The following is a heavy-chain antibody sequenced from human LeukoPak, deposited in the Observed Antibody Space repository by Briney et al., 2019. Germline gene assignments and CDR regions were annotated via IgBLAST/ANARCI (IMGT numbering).Heavy chain of an antibody. Sequence: KTSETLSLTCSVSGGSISSSSYYWGWIRQPPGKGLEWIGTISYSGKTDYNPSLKSAVTISADTSKNKFSLKLGSVTAADTGVYFCARRQLWPGYYFDYWGQGSLVTVSS. J-gene: IGHJ4*02. D-gene: IGHD5-18*01. CDR1: GGSISSSSYY. CDR3: ARRQLWPGYYFDY. CDR2: ISYSGKT. V-gene: IGHV4-39*01.